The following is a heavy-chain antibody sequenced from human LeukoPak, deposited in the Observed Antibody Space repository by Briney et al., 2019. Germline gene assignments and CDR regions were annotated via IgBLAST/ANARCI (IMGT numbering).Heavy chain of an antibody. CDR2: MNPNSGGT. CDR1: GYTFTSYD. Sequence: ASVKVSCKASGYTFTSYDINWVRQATGQGLEWMGWMNPNSGGTNYAQKFQGRVTMTRDTSISTAYMELSRLRSDDTAVYYCARSTRVLEWLFGYWGQGTLVTVSS. V-gene: IGHV1-2*02. CDR3: ARSTRVLEWLFGY. J-gene: IGHJ4*02. D-gene: IGHD3-3*01.